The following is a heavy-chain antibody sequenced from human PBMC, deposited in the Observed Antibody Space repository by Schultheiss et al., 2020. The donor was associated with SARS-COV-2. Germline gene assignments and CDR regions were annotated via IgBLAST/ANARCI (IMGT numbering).Heavy chain of an antibody. V-gene: IGHV3-23*01. CDR1: GFTVSSNY. J-gene: IGHJ4*02. D-gene: IGHD6-19*01. Sequence: GGSLRLSCAASGFTVSSNYMSWVRQAPGKGLEWVSAISGSGGSTYYADSVKGRFTISRDNAKNSLYLQMNSLRAEDTAVYYCASPSSGWGYWGQGTLVTVSS. CDR3: ASPSSGWGY. CDR2: ISGSGGST.